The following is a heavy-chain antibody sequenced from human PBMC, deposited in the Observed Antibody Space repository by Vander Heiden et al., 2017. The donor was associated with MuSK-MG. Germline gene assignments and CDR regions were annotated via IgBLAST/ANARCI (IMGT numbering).Heavy chain of an antibody. Sequence: EVQLVQSGAEVKKPGESLKISCKGSGYSFISYWIIYPGDSDTRYSPSFQGQVAMSADKSISTAYLEWSSLKASDTAMYYCARGETTDIDYWGQGTLVTVSS. J-gene: IGHJ4*02. CDR3: ARGETTDIDY. D-gene: IGHD4-17*01. CDR2: IYPGDSDT. CDR1: GYSFISYW. V-gene: IGHV5-51*01.